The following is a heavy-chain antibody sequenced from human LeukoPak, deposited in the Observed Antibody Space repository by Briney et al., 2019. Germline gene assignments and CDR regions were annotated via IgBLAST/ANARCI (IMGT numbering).Heavy chain of an antibody. CDR1: GYTFTGYY. J-gene: IGHJ3*02. Sequence: ASVKVSCKASGYTFTGYYMRWVRQAPGQGLEWMGWINPNSGGTNYAQKFQGRVTMTRDTSISTAYMELSRLRSDDTAVYYCARVRTYYYDSSGYPDAFDIWGQGTMVTVSS. D-gene: IGHD3-22*01. CDR3: ARVRTYYYDSSGYPDAFDI. CDR2: INPNSGGT. V-gene: IGHV1-2*02.